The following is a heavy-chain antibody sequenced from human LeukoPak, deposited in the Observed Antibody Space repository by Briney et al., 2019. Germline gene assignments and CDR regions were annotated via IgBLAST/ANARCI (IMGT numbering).Heavy chain of an antibody. V-gene: IGHV1-2*02. J-gene: IGHJ4*02. CDR3: ARPIAALGKTLDY. CDR1: GYTFTGYY. CDR2: INPNSGGT. Sequence: GASVKVSCKASGYTFTGYYMHWVRQARGQGLEWMGWINPNSGGTNYAQKFQGRVTMTRDTSISTAYMELSRLRSDDTAVYYCARPIAALGKTLDYWGQGTLVTVSS. D-gene: IGHD6-6*01.